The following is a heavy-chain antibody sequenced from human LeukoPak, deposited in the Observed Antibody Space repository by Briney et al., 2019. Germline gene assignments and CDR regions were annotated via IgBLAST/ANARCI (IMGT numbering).Heavy chain of an antibody. J-gene: IGHJ4*02. Sequence: SETLSLTCTVSGGSISSGSYYWSWIRQPAGKGLEWIGRIYTSGSTNYNPSLKSRVTISVDTSKNQFSLKLTSVTAADTAVYYCARETIAARQCDYWGQGTLVTVSS. D-gene: IGHD6-6*01. CDR2: IYTSGST. V-gene: IGHV4-61*02. CDR3: ARETIAARQCDY. CDR1: GGSISSGSYY.